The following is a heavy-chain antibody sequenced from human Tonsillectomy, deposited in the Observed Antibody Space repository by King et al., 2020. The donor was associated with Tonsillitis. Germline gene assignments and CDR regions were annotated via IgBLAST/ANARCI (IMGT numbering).Heavy chain of an antibody. CDR1: GYSFTSYW. J-gene: IGHJ4*02. V-gene: IGHV5-51*03. CDR2: IFPGDSNT. CDR3: ARGVLGAALDYFDY. Sequence: QLVQSGAEVKKPGESLKISCKGSGYSFTSYWIGWVRQMPGKGLECMGFIFPGDSNTRYSPSLQGQVTISADKSIRTAYLQWSSMKASDIAMYYCARGVLGAALDYFDYWGQGTLVTVSS. D-gene: IGHD3-10*01.